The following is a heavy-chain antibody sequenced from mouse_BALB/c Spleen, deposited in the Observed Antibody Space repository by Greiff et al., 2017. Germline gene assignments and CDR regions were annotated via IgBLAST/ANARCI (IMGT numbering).Heavy chain of an antibody. J-gene: IGHJ2*01. Sequence: QVQLQQPGAELVRPGASVKLSCKASGYTFTSYWINWVKQRPGQGLEWIGNIYPSDSYTNYNQKFKDKATLTVDKSSSTAYMQLSSPTSEDSAVYYCTRDWDGYWGQGTTLTVSS. CDR1: GYTFTSYW. CDR2: IYPSDSYT. D-gene: IGHD4-1*01. V-gene: IGHV1-69*02. CDR3: TRDWDGY.